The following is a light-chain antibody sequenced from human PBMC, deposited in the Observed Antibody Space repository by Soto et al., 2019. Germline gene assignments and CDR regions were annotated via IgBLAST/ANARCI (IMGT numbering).Light chain of an antibody. V-gene: IGKV1-6*01. CDR3: LQDVNYPWT. CDR2: AAS. J-gene: IGKJ1*01. Sequence: AIQMTQSPSSLSASVGDRVTITCRASQDIRNDLGWYQQKPGKTPKLLIFAASSLQSGVPSRFSGSGSGTYFTLTISRPQPEDFATYYCLQDVNYPWTFGKGTKVDIE. CDR1: QDIRND.